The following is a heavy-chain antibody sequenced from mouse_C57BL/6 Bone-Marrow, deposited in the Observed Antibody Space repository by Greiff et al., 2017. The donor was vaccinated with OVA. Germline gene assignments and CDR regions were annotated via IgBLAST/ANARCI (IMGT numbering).Heavy chain of an antibody. V-gene: IGHV1-72*01. CDR3: ASHYDGSSLDY. CDR2: IDPNSGGT. D-gene: IGHD1-1*01. CDR1: GYTFTGYW. Sequence: QVQLQQPGAELVKPGASVKLSCTASGYTFTGYWMHWVQQRPGRGLEWIGRIDPNSGGTKYHEKFKSKATLTVDKPSSTAYMQLSSLTADDSAVYYCASHYDGSSLDYWGQGTTLTVSS. J-gene: IGHJ2*01.